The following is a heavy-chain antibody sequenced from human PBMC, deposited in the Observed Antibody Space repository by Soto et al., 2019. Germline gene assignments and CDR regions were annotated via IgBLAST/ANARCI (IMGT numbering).Heavy chain of an antibody. CDR1: GGSISSYY. D-gene: IGHD6-13*01. Sequence: QVQLQESGPGLVKPSETLSLTCTVSGGSISSYYWSWIRQPPGKGLEWIGYIYYSGSTNYNPSLKSRVTISVDPSKNQFSLKLSSVTAADTAVYYCARDRQPRNYYYGMDVWGQGTTVTVSS. CDR3: ARDRQPRNYYYGMDV. J-gene: IGHJ6*02. V-gene: IGHV4-59*01. CDR2: IYYSGST.